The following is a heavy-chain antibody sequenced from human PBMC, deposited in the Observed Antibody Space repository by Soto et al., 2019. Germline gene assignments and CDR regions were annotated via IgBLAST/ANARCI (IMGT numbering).Heavy chain of an antibody. Sequence: ASVKVSCKASGYTFTGYYMPWVRQPPGQGLEWMGWINPNSGGTNYARKLQGRVTMTRDTSISTAYMELSRLRSDDTAVYYCPRRLGSGYFNWFDPWGQGTLVTVSS. CDR2: INPNSGGT. D-gene: IGHD3-22*01. CDR1: GYTFTGYY. CDR3: PRRLGSGYFNWFDP. V-gene: IGHV1-2*07. J-gene: IGHJ5*02.